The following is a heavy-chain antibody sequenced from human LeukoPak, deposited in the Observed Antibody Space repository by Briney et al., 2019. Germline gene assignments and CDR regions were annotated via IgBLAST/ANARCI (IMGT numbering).Heavy chain of an antibody. V-gene: IGHV3-7*01. J-gene: IGHJ4*02. D-gene: IGHD6-6*01. CDR2: IKQDGSQK. Sequence: GGSLRLSCAASGFTFSSYWMSWVRQAPGGGLEWVANIKQDGSQKYYVDSVKGRFTISRDNANNLLYLQMNSLRAEDTAVYYCARESFAARWDWGQGTLVTVSS. CDR1: GFTFSSYW. CDR3: ARESFAARWD.